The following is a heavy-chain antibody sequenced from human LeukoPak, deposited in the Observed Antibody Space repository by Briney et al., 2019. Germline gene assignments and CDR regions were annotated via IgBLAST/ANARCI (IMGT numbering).Heavy chain of an antibody. V-gene: IGHV3-49*04. Sequence: GRSLRLSCTASGFTFGDYAMSWVRQAPGKGLEWVGFIRSKAYGGTTEYAASVKGRFTISRDDSKSIAYLQMNSLKTEDTAVYYCTRVESDSSGYYYYFDYWGQEPLVSVSS. D-gene: IGHD3-22*01. CDR2: IRSKAYGGTT. CDR3: TRVESDSSGYYYYFDY. J-gene: IGHJ4*02. CDR1: GFTFGDYA.